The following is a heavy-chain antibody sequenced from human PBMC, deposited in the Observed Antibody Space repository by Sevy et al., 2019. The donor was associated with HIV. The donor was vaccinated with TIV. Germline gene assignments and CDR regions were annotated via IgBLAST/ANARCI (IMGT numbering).Heavy chain of an antibody. Sequence: GGSLRLSCVASGFTFDDFAMHWVRQPPGKGLEWVSGISWHSEDIIYAGSVKGRFTISRDNAKNSLYLQMNTLRPEDTAVYYCAKGRGAISATNCFDAWGQGTLVTVSS. D-gene: IGHD3-10*01. CDR1: GFTFDDFA. CDR3: AKGRGAISATNCFDA. J-gene: IGHJ5*02. V-gene: IGHV3-9*01. CDR2: ISWHSEDI.